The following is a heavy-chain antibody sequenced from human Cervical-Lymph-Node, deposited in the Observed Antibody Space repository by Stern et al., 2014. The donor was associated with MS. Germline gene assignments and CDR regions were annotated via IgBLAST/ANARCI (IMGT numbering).Heavy chain of an antibody. V-gene: IGHV3-7*01. CDR3: VRDYYDSSGTPDY. CDR2: IKQDGSEK. D-gene: IGHD3-22*01. Sequence: APGKGLEWVANIKQDGSEKYYVDSVKGRFTISRDNAKNSLYLQMNSLRAEDTAVYYCVRDYYDSSGTPDYWGQGTLVTVSS. J-gene: IGHJ4*02.